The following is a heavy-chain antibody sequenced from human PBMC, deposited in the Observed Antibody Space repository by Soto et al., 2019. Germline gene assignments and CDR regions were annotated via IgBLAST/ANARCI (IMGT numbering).Heavy chain of an antibody. CDR1: GYSFTSYW. CDR2: IYPGDSDT. CDR3: ARHSTTRGSYDRLDY. D-gene: IGHD1-26*01. V-gene: IGHV5-51*01. Sequence: GESLKISCKGSGYSFTSYWIGWVRHMPGKGLEWMGIIYPGDSDTRYSPSFQGQVTISADKSISTAYLQWSSLKASDTAMYYCARHSTTRGSYDRLDYWGQGTLVTVSS. J-gene: IGHJ4*02.